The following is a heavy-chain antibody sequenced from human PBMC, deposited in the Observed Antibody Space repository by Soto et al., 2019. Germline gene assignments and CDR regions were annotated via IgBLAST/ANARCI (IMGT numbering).Heavy chain of an antibody. Sequence: ASVKVSCKASGGTFSSYAISWVRQAPGQGLEWMGGIIPIIGTANYAQKLQGRVTMTADTSTSTAYMELRSLRSDDTAVYYCARVGMHVQGVVVPAAIPTNWFDPWGQGTLVTVSS. CDR2: IIPIIGTA. J-gene: IGHJ5*02. V-gene: IGHV1-69*06. CDR3: ARVGMHVQGVVVPAAIPTNWFDP. D-gene: IGHD2-2*01. CDR1: GGTFSSYA.